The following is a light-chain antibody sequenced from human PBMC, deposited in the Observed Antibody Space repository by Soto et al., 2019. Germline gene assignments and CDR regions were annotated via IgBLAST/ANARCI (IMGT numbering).Light chain of an antibody. CDR1: SSDVGNYNF. J-gene: IGLJ3*02. CDR3: CSYAGLSTWV. V-gene: IGLV2-23*01. Sequence: QCALTQSASESGSPGQSITISCTGTSSDVGNYNFVSWHQQHPGKAPKLVIYEGNKRPSGVSNRFSGSKSGNTASLTISGLQPEDEADYYCCSYAGLSTWVFGGGTKLTVL. CDR2: EGN.